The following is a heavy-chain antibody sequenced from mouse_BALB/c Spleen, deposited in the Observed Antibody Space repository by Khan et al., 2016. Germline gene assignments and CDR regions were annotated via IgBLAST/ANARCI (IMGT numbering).Heavy chain of an antibody. J-gene: IGHJ2*01. V-gene: IGHV1-63*02. CDR2: IYPGGDYI. Sequence: QVRLQQSGAELVRPGTSVKISCKASGYTFTNYWLGWVKQRPGHGLEWIGDIYPGGDYINYNEKFKGKATLTADTSSSTAYMQLSSLTAEDSAVYFCARSLLRVRTDYWGQGTTPTVSS. CDR1: GYTFTNYW. D-gene: IGHD1-2*01. CDR3: ARSLLRVRTDY.